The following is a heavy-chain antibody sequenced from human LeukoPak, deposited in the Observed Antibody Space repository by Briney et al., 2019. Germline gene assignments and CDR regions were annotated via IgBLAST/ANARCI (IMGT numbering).Heavy chain of an antibody. Sequence: KPSETLSLTCTVSGGSISSYYWSWIRQPPGKGLEWIGYIYYSGSTNYNPSLKSRVTISLDTSENQFSLKLSSATAADTAFYYSARDTGSYGTDYWGQGTLLTVSS. J-gene: IGHJ4*02. CDR2: IYYSGST. CDR1: GGSISSYY. V-gene: IGHV4-59*01. CDR3: ARDTGSYGTDY. D-gene: IGHD1-26*01.